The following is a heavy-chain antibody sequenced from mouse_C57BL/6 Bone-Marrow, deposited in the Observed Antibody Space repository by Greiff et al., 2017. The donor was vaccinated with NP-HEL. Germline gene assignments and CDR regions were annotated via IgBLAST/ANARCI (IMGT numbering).Heavy chain of an antibody. V-gene: IGHV1-50*01. D-gene: IGHD1-1*01. J-gene: IGHJ2*01. Sequence: QVQLQQPGAELVKPGASVKLSCKASGYTFTSYWMQWVKQRPGQGLEWIGEIDPSDSYTNYNQKFKGKATLTVDTSSSTAYMQLSSLTSEDSAVDYCARRFLRYWGQGTTLTVSS. CDR3: ARRFLRY. CDR1: GYTFTSYW. CDR2: IDPSDSYT.